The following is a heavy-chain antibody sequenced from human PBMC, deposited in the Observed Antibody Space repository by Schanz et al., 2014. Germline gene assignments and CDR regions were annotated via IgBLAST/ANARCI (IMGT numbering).Heavy chain of an antibody. CDR3: AKGRFGELSAFDI. V-gene: IGHV3-48*01. CDR2: VSRSTPDI. CDR1: GFTFSSYA. J-gene: IGHJ3*02. D-gene: IGHD3-10*01. Sequence: EMQLLESGGGLIQPGGSLRLSCAASGFTFSSYAMSWVRQAPGKGLEWVSYVSRSTPDIYYADSVKGRFTMSRDNAKNSVCLQMNSLRAEDTAVYYCAKGRFGELSAFDIWGQGTMVTVSS.